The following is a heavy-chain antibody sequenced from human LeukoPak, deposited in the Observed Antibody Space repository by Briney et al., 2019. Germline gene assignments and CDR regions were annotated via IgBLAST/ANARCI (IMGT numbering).Heavy chain of an antibody. J-gene: IGHJ4*02. D-gene: IGHD6-13*01. CDR2: IRSKANSYAT. V-gene: IGHV3-73*01. Sequence: GGSLSLSCAASGFTFSGSAMHWVRQASGKGLEWVGRIRSKANSYATAYAASVKGRFTISRDDSKNTAYLQMNSLKTEDTAVYYCTRTPPLRSSWYPDYFDYWGQGTLVTVSS. CDR3: TRTPPLRSSWYPDYFDY. CDR1: GFTFSGSA.